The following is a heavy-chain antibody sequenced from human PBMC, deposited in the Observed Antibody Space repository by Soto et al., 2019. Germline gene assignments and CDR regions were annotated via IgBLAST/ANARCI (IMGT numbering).Heavy chain of an antibody. D-gene: IGHD3-10*01. Sequence: QITLKESGATLVKPTQTLTLTCTFSGFSLSTSGVGVGWIRQPPGKALEWLALIYWNDDKRYSPSLKSRTTIPKDTYKNQVVLTMTHMDPVDTATYYCAHSTYYYGSGSNYPNYYFYYYMDVWGKGTTVTVSS. CDR1: GFSLSTSGVG. J-gene: IGHJ6*03. CDR2: IYWNDDK. V-gene: IGHV2-5*01. CDR3: AHSTYYYGSGSNYPNYYFYYYMDV.